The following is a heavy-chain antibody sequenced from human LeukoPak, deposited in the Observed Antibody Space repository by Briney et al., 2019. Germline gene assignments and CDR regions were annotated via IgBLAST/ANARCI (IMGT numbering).Heavy chain of an antibody. D-gene: IGHD3-10*01. J-gene: IGHJ4*02. CDR2: IYHSGST. V-gene: IGHV4-4*02. CDR1: GGSISSSNW. CDR3: ARDPNYYGSGSYPIRRYNYFDY. Sequence: PSGTLSLTCAVSGGSISSSNWWSWVRQPPGKGLEWIGEIYHSGSTNYNPSLKSRVTISVDKSKNQFSLKLSSVTAADTAVYYCARDPNYYGSGSYPIRRYNYFDYWGQGTLVTVSS.